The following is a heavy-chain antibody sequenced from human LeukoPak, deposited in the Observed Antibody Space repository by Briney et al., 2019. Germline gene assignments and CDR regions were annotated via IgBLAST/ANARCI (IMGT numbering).Heavy chain of an antibody. D-gene: IGHD6-13*01. CDR1: GHTFTDYF. Sequence: ASMKVSCKASGHTFTDYFLHWVRRAPGQEFELMGWINPNSGATHYIQSFQGRVTMTRDTSLSIAYLQLNSLTSDDTAMYYCARAQYLTAPAGTFANSWGQGTLVTVSS. J-gene: IGHJ4*02. V-gene: IGHV1-2*02. CDR2: INPNSGAT. CDR3: ARAQYLTAPAGTFANS.